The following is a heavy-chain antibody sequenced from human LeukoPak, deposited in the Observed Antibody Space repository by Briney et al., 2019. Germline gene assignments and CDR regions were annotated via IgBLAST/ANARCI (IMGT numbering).Heavy chain of an antibody. CDR1: GFTFSSYG. D-gene: IGHD3-3*01. CDR3: ARDSGDFWSGYYGGYFDY. V-gene: IGHV3-33*01. J-gene: IGHJ4*02. CDR2: IWYDGSNK. Sequence: GGSLRLSCAASGFTFSSYGMHWVRQAPGKGLEWVAVIWYDGSNKYYADSVKGRFTISRDNSKNTLYLQMNSLRAEDTAVYYCARDSGDFWSGYYGGYFDYRGQGTLVTVSS.